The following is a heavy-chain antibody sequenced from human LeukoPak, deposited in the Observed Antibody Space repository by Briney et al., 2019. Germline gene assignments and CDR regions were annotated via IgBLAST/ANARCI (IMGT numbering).Heavy chain of an antibody. CDR1: GFTVNSDY. Sequence: GGSLRLSCAASGFTVNSDYMNWVRQAPGKGLECVSIIYRGDNTYYADSVKGRFTISRDNSKNTLYLQMNSLRAEDTAVYYCARVSRGPHPYYYDSSGYMDYWGQGTLVTVSS. V-gene: IGHV3-66*01. CDR3: ARVSRGPHPYYYDSSGYMDY. J-gene: IGHJ4*02. CDR2: IYRGDNT. D-gene: IGHD3-22*01.